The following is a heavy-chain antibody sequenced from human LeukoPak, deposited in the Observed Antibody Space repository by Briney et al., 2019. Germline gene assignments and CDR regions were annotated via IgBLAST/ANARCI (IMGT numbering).Heavy chain of an antibody. Sequence: GGSLRLSCAASGFTFSSYAMHWVRQAPGKGLEWVAVISYDGSNKYYADSVKGRFTISRDNSKNTLYLQMNSLRAEDTAVYYCARDPYSGSQGHFDYWGQGTLVTVSS. V-gene: IGHV3-30-3*01. J-gene: IGHJ4*02. CDR3: ARDPYSGSQGHFDY. CDR1: GFTFSSYA. D-gene: IGHD1-26*01. CDR2: ISYDGSNK.